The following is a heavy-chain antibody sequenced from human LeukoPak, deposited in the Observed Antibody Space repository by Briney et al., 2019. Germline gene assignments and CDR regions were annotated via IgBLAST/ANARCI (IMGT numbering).Heavy chain of an antibody. CDR3: ARAIGYSYGSAY. Sequence: GASVKVSCKASGGTFISYAISWVRQAPGQGLEWMGGIIPIFGTATYAQKFQGRVTITADESTSTAYMELSSLRSEDTAVYYCARAIGYSYGSAYWGQGTLVTVSS. CDR2: IIPIFGTA. D-gene: IGHD5-18*01. CDR1: GGTFISYA. V-gene: IGHV1-69*13. J-gene: IGHJ4*02.